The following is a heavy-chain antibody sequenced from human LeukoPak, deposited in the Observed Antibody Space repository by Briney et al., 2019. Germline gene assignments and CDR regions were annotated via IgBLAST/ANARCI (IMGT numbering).Heavy chain of an antibody. CDR1: GGSISSSSYY. D-gene: IGHD4-17*01. Sequence: SETLSLTCTVSGGSISSSSYYWGWIRQPPGKGLERIGSIYYSGSTYYNPSLKSRVTISVDTSKNQFSLKLSSVTAADTAVYDCASRTVTYYGMDVWGQGTTVTVSS. CDR2: IYYSGST. J-gene: IGHJ6*02. V-gene: IGHV4-39*01. CDR3: ASRTVTYYGMDV.